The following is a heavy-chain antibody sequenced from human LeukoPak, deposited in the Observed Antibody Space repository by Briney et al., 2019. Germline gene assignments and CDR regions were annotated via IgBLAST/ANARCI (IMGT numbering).Heavy chain of an antibody. J-gene: IGHJ3*02. D-gene: IGHD3-22*01. CDR3: ARLTRVRRGITMIAVAPKGAFDI. V-gene: IGHV5-51*01. CDR2: IYPGDSDT. CDR1: RYSFTSYW. Sequence: GESLKISCKGSRYSFTSYWIGWVRQMPGKGLEWMGIIYPGDSDTRYSPSFQGQVTISAAQSISTAYLQWSSLKASDTAMYYCARLTRVRRGITMIAVAPKGAFDIWGQGTMVTVSS.